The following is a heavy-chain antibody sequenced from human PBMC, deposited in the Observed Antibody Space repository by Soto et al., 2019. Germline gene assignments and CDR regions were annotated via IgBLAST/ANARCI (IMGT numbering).Heavy chain of an antibody. Sequence: QLQLQESGPGLVKPSETLSLTCTVSGGSISSSSYYWGWIRQPPGKGLEWIGSIYYSGSTYYNPSLKSRVTISVDTSKNQFSLKRSSVTAADTAVYYCARSYYDFWSGYYADAFDIWGQGTMVTVSS. D-gene: IGHD3-3*01. J-gene: IGHJ3*02. V-gene: IGHV4-39*01. CDR1: GGSISSSSYY. CDR2: IYYSGST. CDR3: ARSYYDFWSGYYADAFDI.